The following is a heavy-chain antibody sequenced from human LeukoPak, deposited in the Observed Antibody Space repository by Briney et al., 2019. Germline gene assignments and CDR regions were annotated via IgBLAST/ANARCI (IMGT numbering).Heavy chain of an antibody. CDR2: ISHDGSYQ. V-gene: IGHV3-30*18. CDR1: GFTFSSYG. J-gene: IGHJ3*02. D-gene: IGHD3-10*01. CDR3: AKDRGVWAFDI. Sequence: GGSLRLSCAASGFTFSSYGMHWVRQAPGKGPEWMAVISHDGSYQYYADSVRGRFIISRDNSQNTLSLQMNSLRAEDTAVYYCAKDRGVWAFDIWGQGTMVTVSS.